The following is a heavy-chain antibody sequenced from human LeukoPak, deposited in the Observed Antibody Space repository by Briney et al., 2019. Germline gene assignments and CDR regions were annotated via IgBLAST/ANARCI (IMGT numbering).Heavy chain of an antibody. D-gene: IGHD3-9*01. CDR1: GGSFSGYY. V-gene: IGHV4-34*01. CDR2: INLSGST. Sequence: SETLSLTCAVYGGSFSGYYWSWIRQPPGKGLEWIGEINLSGSTNYNPSLKSRVTISVDTSKNQFTLKLSSVTAADTAVYYCAKDQVRYSGLFDYWGQGTLVTVSS. CDR3: AKDQVRYSGLFDY. J-gene: IGHJ4*02.